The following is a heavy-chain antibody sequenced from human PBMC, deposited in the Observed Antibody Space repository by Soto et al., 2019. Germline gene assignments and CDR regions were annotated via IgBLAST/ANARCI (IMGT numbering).Heavy chain of an antibody. D-gene: IGHD2-2*01. J-gene: IGHJ4*02. V-gene: IGHV3-30*18. Sequence: QVQLVESGGGVVQPGRSLRLSCAASGFTFSSYGMHWVRQAPGKGLEWVAVISYDGSNTYYADSVKGRFTISRDNSKNTLYLQMNSLRAEDTAVYYCAKWDCSSTSCYRFSFDYWGQGTLVTVSS. CDR2: ISYDGSNT. CDR3: AKWDCSSTSCYRFSFDY. CDR1: GFTFSSYG.